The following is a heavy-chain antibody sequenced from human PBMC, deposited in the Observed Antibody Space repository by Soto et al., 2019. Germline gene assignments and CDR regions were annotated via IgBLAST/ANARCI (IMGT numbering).Heavy chain of an antibody. CDR2: INPSGGST. V-gene: IGHV1-46*01. D-gene: IGHD3-3*01. CDR1: GYTFTSYY. CDR3: ARYQYYDFWSGYYEENYYMDV. J-gene: IGHJ6*03. Sequence: ASVKVSCKASGYTFTSYYMHWVRQAPGQGLEWMGIINPSGGSTSYAQKFQGRVTMTRDTSTSTVYMELSSLRSEDTAVYYCARYQYYDFWSGYYEENYYMDVWGKGTTVTVSS.